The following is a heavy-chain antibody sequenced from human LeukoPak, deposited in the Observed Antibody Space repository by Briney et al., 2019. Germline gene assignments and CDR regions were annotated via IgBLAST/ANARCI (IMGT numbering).Heavy chain of an antibody. Sequence: PGGSLRLSCASSGFTFSSYGMHWVRQAPGNGLEWVAVIYYDGSNKYYADSVKGRFTISRDNSKNTLYLQMNSLRAEDTAVYYCARERYDFRAYYFDYWGQGTLVTVSS. CDR2: IYYDGSNK. J-gene: IGHJ4*02. CDR3: ARERYDFRAYYFDY. CDR1: GFTFSSYG. V-gene: IGHV3-33*01. D-gene: IGHD3-3*01.